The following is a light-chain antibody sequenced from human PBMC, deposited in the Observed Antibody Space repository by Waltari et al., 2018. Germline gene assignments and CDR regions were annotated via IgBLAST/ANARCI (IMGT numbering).Light chain of an antibody. V-gene: IGLV2-23*01. CDR1: KRAIGTYDL. J-gene: IGLJ1*01. Sequence: QSALTQPAPVSGSPGQSITIPCSGTKRAIGTYDLVSWYQHHPGKAPKVIIYQDNKRPSGVSKRFSGSKSGNTASLTVSGLQAEDEADYYCCAYAGSYTYVFGGGTKVTV. CDR3: CAYAGSYTYV. CDR2: QDN.